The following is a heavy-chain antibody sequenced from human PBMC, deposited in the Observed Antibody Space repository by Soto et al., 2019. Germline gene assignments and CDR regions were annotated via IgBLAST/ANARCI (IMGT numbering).Heavy chain of an antibody. V-gene: IGHV1-3*01. J-gene: IGHJ4*02. CDR3: ARGGDDCSTPTCYMIAY. D-gene: IGHD2-2*02. Sequence: ASVKVSCKASGYTFSSYAMHWVRQAAGQRLEWMGWINAGNGNTKYSQKFQGRVTITRDTSASTAYMEVSSLSSEDTAVYFCARGGDDCSTPTCYMIAYWGQGTLVTVSS. CDR2: INAGNGNT. CDR1: GYTFSSYA.